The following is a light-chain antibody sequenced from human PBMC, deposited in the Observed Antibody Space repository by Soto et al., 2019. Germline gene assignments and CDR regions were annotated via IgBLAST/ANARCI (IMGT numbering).Light chain of an antibody. CDR1: QSISSW. J-gene: IGKJ1*01. V-gene: IGKV1-5*01. Sequence: DIQMTQSPSTLSASVGDRVTITCRASQSISSWLVWYQQKPGKVPNLLIYDASSLESGVPSRFSGSGSGTEFTLTISSLQPDDFATYYCQQYNNYPTFGQGTKVDIK. CDR2: DAS. CDR3: QQYNNYPT.